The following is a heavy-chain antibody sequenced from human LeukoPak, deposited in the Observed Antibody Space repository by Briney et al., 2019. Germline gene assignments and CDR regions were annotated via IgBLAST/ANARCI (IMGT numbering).Heavy chain of an antibody. D-gene: IGHD2-8*01. CDR2: IHPNNGGV. CDR3: VKDAPNGSVDF. J-gene: IGHJ4*02. V-gene: IGHV3-9*01. CDR1: GFTFERYV. Sequence: GGSLRLSCVTSGFTFERYVMHWMRLAPGKGLECVSSIHPNNGGVGYAASVKGRFAISRDNARNSLYLEMTSLRPEDTAVYYCVKDAPNGSVDFWGRGTLVTVSS.